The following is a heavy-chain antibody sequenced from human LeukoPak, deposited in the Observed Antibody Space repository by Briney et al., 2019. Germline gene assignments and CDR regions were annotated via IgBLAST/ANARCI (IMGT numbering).Heavy chain of an antibody. J-gene: IGHJ5*02. Sequence: ASVKVSCKASGYTFTSYDINWVRQATGQGLEWMGWMNPNSGNTGYAQKFQGRVTITRNTSISTAYMELSSLRSEDTAVYYCARDHTLIPEDPTWFDPWGQGTLVTVSS. CDR1: GYTFTSYD. D-gene: IGHD2-21*01. V-gene: IGHV1-8*03. CDR2: MNPNSGNT. CDR3: ARDHTLIPEDPTWFDP.